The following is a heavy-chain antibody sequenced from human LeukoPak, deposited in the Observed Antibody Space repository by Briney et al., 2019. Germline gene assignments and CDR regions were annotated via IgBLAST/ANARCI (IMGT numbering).Heavy chain of an antibody. V-gene: IGHV4-39*01. J-gene: IGHJ6*03. CDR2: IYYSGST. Sequence: SETLSPTCTVSGGSISSSSYYWGWIRQPPGKGLEWIGSIYYSGSTYYNPSLKSRVTISVDTSKNQFSLRLSSVTAADTAVYYCARHQEAMVRGVLYYMDVWGKGTTVTISS. D-gene: IGHD3-10*01. CDR1: GGSISSSSYY. CDR3: ARHQEAMVRGVLYYMDV.